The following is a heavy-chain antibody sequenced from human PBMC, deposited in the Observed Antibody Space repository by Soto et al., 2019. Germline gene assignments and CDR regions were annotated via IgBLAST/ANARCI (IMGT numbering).Heavy chain of an antibody. CDR2: ISYDGSNK. D-gene: IGHD1-26*01. CDR3: AKDKELNFDY. V-gene: IGHV3-30*18. CDR1: GFTFSSYG. J-gene: IGHJ4*02. Sequence: QVQLVESGGGVVQPGRSLRLSCAASGFTFSSYGMHWVRQAPGKGLEWVAVISYDGSNKYYADSVKGRFTISRDNSKNKLYLQMNSLRAEDTAVYYCAKDKELNFDYWGQGTLVTVSS.